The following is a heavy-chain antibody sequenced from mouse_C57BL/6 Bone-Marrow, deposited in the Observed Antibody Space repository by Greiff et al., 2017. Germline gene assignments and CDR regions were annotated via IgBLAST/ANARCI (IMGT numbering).Heavy chain of an antibody. D-gene: IGHD1-1*01. CDR3: ARVTTVVEDY. V-gene: IGHV1-81*01. CDR2: IYPRSGNT. Sequence: VQRVESGAELARPGASVKLSCKASGYTFTSYGISWVKQRTGQGLEWIGEIYPRSGNTYYNEKFKGKATLTADKSSSTAYMELHSLTSEDSAVYFCARVTTVVEDYWGQGTTLTVSS. J-gene: IGHJ2*01. CDR1: GYTFTSYG.